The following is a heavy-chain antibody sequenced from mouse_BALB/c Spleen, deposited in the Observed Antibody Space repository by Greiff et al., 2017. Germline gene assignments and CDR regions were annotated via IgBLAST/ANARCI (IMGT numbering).Heavy chain of an antibody. Sequence: EVQRVESGGGLVQPGGSRKLSCAASGFTFSSFGMHWVRQAPEKGLEWVAYISSGSSTIYYADTVKGRFTISRDNPKNTLFLQMTSLRSEDTAMYYCARYDYEMDYWGQGTSVTVSS. CDR1: GFTFSSFG. CDR3: ARYDYEMDY. CDR2: ISSGSSTI. D-gene: IGHD2-4*01. J-gene: IGHJ4*01. V-gene: IGHV5-17*02.